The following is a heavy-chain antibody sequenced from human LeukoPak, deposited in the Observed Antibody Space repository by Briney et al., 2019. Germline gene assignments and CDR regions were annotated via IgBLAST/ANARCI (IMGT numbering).Heavy chain of an antibody. D-gene: IGHD3-22*01. Sequence: GGSLRLSCAASGFTFDDYGMSWVRQAPGKGLEWVSGINWNGGSTGYADSVKGRFTISRDNAKNSLYLQMNSLRAEDTALYYCARELYYYDSSGYSGYDYWGQGTLVTVSS. J-gene: IGHJ4*02. V-gene: IGHV3-20*04. CDR1: GFTFDDYG. CDR3: ARELYYYDSSGYSGYDY. CDR2: INWNGGST.